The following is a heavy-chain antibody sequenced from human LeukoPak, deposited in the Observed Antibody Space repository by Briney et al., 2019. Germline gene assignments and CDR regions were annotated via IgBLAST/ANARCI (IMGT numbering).Heavy chain of an antibody. Sequence: SETLSLTCTVSGGSISSGSYYWSWIRQPAGKGLEWIGRIYTSGSTNYNPSLKSRVTISVDTSKNQFSLKLSSVTAADTAVYYCAGRYGPGSYWDYWGQGTLVTVSS. CDR1: GGSISSGSYY. V-gene: IGHV4-61*02. D-gene: IGHD3-10*01. CDR3: AGRYGPGSYWDY. J-gene: IGHJ4*02. CDR2: IYTSGST.